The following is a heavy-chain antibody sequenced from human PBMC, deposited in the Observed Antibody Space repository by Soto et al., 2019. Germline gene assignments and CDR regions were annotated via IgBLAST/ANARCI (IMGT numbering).Heavy chain of an antibody. CDR3: ARGRKEWADYSLSSDYYGLDV. V-gene: IGHV4-34*01. CDR1: GGSFSGYY. CDR2: INHSGSA. D-gene: IGHD4-4*01. J-gene: IGHJ6*02. Sequence: SETLSLTCAVYGGSFSGYYWSWIRQPPGKGLEWIGEINHSGSANYNPSLKSRVTISVDTSKNQSSLRLTSATAADTAVYYCARGRKEWADYSLSSDYYGLDVWGQGTMVTVSS.